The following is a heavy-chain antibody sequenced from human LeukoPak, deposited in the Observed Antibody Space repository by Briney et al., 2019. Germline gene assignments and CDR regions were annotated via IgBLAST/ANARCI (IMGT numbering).Heavy chain of an antibody. CDR1: GGTFSSYA. Sequence: SVKVSCKASGGTFSSYAISWVRQAPGRGLEWMGGIIPIFGTANYAQKFQGRVTITADESTSTAYMELSSLRSEDAAVYYCAKAAAERPEDLHWYFDLWGRGTLVTVSS. J-gene: IGHJ2*01. V-gene: IGHV1-69*13. CDR3: AKAAAERPEDLHWYFDL. CDR2: IIPIFGTA. D-gene: IGHD1-14*01.